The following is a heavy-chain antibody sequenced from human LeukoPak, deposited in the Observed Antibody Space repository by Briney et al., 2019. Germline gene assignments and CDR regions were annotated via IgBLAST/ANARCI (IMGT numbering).Heavy chain of an antibody. CDR2: IKSKTDGGTT. CDR1: GFTFSNAW. Sequence: GGSLRLSCAASGFTFSNAWMNWVRQAPGKGLEWVGRIKSKTDGGTTVYAAPVKGRFTISRDDSKNTLYLQMNSLKTEDTAVYYCTTVYFPYCSGGSCYFGDVWGQGTTVTVSS. D-gene: IGHD2-15*01. V-gene: IGHV3-15*07. CDR3: TTVYFPYCSGGSCYFGDV. J-gene: IGHJ6*02.